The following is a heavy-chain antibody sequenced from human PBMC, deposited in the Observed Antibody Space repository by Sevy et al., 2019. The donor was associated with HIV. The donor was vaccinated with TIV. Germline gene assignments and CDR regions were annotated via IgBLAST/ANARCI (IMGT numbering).Heavy chain of an antibody. V-gene: IGHV3-7*03. J-gene: IGHJ3*02. CDR1: GFTFSSYW. CDR3: ARPKDYYGSGAFDI. D-gene: IGHD3-10*01. CDR2: IKQDGSEK. Sequence: GGSLRLSCAASGFTFSSYWMSWVRQAPGKGLEWVANIKQDGSEKYYVDSVKGRFTISRDNAKNSLYLQMNSLRAEDTAVYYGARPKDYYGSGAFDIWGQGAMVTVSS.